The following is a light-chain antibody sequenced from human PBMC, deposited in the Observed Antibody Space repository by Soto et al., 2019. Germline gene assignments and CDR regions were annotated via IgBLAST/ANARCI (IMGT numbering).Light chain of an antibody. J-gene: IGKJ2*01. CDR3: MQTLHPLYS. CDR1: QSLLHSNGYNY. Sequence: DLAMTQSPLSLPVTPGEPASISCRSSQSLLHSNGYNYWGWYMQKPGQSPLLLVYLGFNRAYGVPDKFSASGSCTEFTLKISRVEAEDVGVYYCMQTLHPLYSFGQGTKLEIK. V-gene: IGKV2-28*01. CDR2: LGF.